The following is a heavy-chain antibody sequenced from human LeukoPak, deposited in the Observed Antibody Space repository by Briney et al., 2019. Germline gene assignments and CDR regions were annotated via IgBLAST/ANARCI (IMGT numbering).Heavy chain of an antibody. D-gene: IGHD3-10*01. J-gene: IGHJ6*03. CDR2: IYTSGST. CDR1: GVSISSYY. CDR3: TRDNMLRGVIVSYYYYYYMDV. Sequence: PSETLSLTCTVSGVSISSYYWSWIRQPAGKGLEWIGRIYTSGSTNYNPSLKSRVTLTVDTSKNQFSLKLSSVTAAGRVVFSDTRDNMLRGVIVSYYYYYYMDVWGKGTTVTISS. V-gene: IGHV4-4*07.